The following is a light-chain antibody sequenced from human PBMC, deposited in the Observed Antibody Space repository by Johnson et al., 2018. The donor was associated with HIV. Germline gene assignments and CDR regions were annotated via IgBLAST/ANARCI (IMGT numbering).Light chain of an antibody. J-gene: IGLJ1*01. CDR1: YSDIGNNF. V-gene: IGLV1-51*02. CDR2: KND. Sequence: HSVLTQPPSVSAAPGQKVTISCSGSYSDIGNNFVSWYQQLPGAAPKLLIYKNDQRPSGIPDRFSGSKSGTSATLGITGLQTGDEADYYCGTWDSSLSAYVFGTGTKVTVL. CDR3: GTWDSSLSAYV.